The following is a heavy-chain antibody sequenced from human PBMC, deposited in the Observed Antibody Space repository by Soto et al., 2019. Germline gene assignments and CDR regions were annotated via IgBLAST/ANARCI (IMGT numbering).Heavy chain of an antibody. D-gene: IGHD3-10*01. V-gene: IGHV1-3*01. CDR2: INAGNGNT. CDR1: GYTFTSYA. Sequence: VQLVQSGAEVKKPGASVTVSCKASGYTFTSYAMHWVRQAPGQKLEWMGWINAGNGNTKYSQKFQGRVTITRDTSASTAYMERSSLRSEDRAVYYCAGSYYYGSGSDIDYWGQGTLVTVSS. CDR3: AGSYYYGSGSDIDY. J-gene: IGHJ4*02.